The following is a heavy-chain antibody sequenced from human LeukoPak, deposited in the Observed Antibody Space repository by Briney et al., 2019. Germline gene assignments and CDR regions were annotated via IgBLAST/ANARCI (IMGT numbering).Heavy chain of an antibody. D-gene: IGHD3-22*01. J-gene: IGHJ4*02. CDR1: GFAFSSYE. V-gene: IGHV3-48*03. CDR2: TSTSGSTI. CDR3: ARAPRKDISGYYWFDY. Sequence: GGSLRLSCAASGFAFSSYEMNWVRQVPGKGLEWVSYTSTSGSTIYYADSVKGRFTISRDNAKNSLYLPMNSLRGEDTAVYYCARAPRKDISGYYWFDYWGQGILVTVSS.